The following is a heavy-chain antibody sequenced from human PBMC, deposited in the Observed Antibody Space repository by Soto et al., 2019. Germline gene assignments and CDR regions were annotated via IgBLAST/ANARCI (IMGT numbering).Heavy chain of an antibody. J-gene: IGHJ4*02. CDR1: GFTFSSYG. V-gene: IGHV3-30*18. D-gene: IGHD1-20*01. Sequence: GGFLRLSCAASGFTFSSYGMHWVRQAPGKGLGWVAVISYDGSNKYYADSVKGRFTISRDNSKNTLYLQMNSLRAEDTAVYYCAKDLSVTGTVTPFDYWGQGTLVTVSS. CDR3: AKDLSVTGTVTPFDY. CDR2: ISYDGSNK.